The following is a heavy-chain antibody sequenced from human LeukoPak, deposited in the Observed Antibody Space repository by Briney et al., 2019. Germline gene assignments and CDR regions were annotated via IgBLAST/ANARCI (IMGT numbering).Heavy chain of an antibody. Sequence: ASVKVSCKASGYTFTCNYIHWVRQAPGQGLEWMGWINPNTGDTNYAQKFQGRVTMTRDTSISTAYMELNMLRSDDTAVYYCARMLVVVPATSVNYNWFDPWGQGTLVTVSS. D-gene: IGHD2-15*01. J-gene: IGHJ5*02. V-gene: IGHV1-2*02. CDR3: ARMLVVVPATSVNYNWFDP. CDR2: INPNTGDT. CDR1: GYTFTCNY.